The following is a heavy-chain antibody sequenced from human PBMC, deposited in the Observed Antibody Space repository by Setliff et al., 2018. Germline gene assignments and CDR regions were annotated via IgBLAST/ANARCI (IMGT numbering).Heavy chain of an antibody. Sequence: ASETLSLTCTVSGGSISSHYWSWIRQPPGKGLEWVSIISASGDTAYYADSVKGRFTISRDNSKNTLYLQMNSLRAEDTAVYYCCSGSYLFVYWGQGSLVTVSS. CDR2: ISASGDTA. J-gene: IGHJ4*02. CDR3: CSGSYLFVY. V-gene: IGHV3-23*01. CDR1: GGSISSHY. D-gene: IGHD1-26*01.